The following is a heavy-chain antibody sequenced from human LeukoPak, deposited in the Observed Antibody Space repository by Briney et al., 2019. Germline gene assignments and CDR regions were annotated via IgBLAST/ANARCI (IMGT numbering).Heavy chain of an antibody. CDR2: ISGSGGST. CDR1: GFTFSSYA. D-gene: IGHD3-9*01. CDR3: PKDRGSAYDSLMDY. Sequence: PGGSLRLSCAASGFTFSSYAMSWVRQAPGKGLEWVSAISGSGGSTYYADSVKGRFTISRDNSKNTLYLQMDSLRADDTAVYYCPKDRGSAYDSLMDYWGRGTLVTVPS. V-gene: IGHV3-23*01. J-gene: IGHJ4*02.